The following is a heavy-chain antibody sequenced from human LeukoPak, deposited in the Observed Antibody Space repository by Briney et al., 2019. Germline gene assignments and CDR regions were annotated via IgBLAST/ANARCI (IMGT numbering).Heavy chain of an antibody. CDR1: GLTLSSYE. D-gene: IGHD3-3*01. J-gene: IGHJ4*02. CDR2: IISSGSTI. CDR3: ARDRTMAVDY. Sequence: GGCLRLACAASGLTLSSYEMNSVRQAPGKGLEWDLYIISSGSTIYYAHSVNGRFTISRDNAKNSLYLQMNSLRVEDTAVYYCARDRTMAVDYWGQGTLVTVSS. V-gene: IGHV3-48*03.